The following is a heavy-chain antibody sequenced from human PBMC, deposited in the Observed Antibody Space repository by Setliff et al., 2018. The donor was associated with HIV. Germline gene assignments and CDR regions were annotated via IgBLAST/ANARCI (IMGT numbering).Heavy chain of an antibody. J-gene: IGHJ4*02. CDR2: ISHSGST. D-gene: IGHD2-15*01. CDR1: GYSISSGFY. V-gene: IGHV4-38-2*02. Sequence: KPSETLSLTCAVSGYSISSGFYWGWIRQPPGKGPEWIGSISHSGSTYYNPPLKSRVTISVDTSKNQFSLKLSSVTAADTAVYYRARDPPCSGGSCYSWGFDYWGQGTLVTVSS. CDR3: ARDPPCSGGSCYSWGFDY.